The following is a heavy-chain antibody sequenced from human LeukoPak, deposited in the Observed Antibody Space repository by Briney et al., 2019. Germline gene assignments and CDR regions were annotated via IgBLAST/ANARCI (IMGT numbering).Heavy chain of an antibody. CDR1: GDSVSSNSAA. CDR3: ARAIVVVPAATNWFDP. CDR2: TYYRSKWYN. D-gene: IGHD2-2*01. Sequence: SQALSLTCAISGDSVSSNSAAWNWIRQSPSRGLEWLGRTYYRSKWYNDYAVSVKSRITINPDTSKNQFSLQLNSVTPEDTAVYYCARAIVVVPAATNWFDPWGQGTLVTVSS. V-gene: IGHV6-1*01. J-gene: IGHJ5*02.